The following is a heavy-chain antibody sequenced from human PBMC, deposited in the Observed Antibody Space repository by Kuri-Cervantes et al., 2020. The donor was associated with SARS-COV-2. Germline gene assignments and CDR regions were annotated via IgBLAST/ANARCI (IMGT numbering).Heavy chain of an antibody. CDR3: RSQDTIIAVVIAARRGY. CDR2: ISGSGSYM. D-gene: IGHD3-22*01. CDR1: GFTSSAYT. J-gene: IGHJ4*02. Sequence: GESLKISCEATGFTSSAYTMNWVRQGPGKALQWVSSISGSGSYMYYADSVKGRFTISRDNSKSILNLQVDSLRAKDTAMYCCRSQDTIIAVVIAARRGYWGQGSLVTVSS. V-gene: IGHV3-21*04.